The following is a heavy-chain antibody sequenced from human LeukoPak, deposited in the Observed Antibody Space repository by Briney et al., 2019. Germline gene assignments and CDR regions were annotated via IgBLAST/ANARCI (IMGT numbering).Heavy chain of an antibody. CDR1: GFTFSGYW. CDR3: AREDYYGSGSYQESVGRYDY. J-gene: IGHJ4*02. D-gene: IGHD3-10*01. Sequence: GGSLRLSCAASGFTFSGYWMSWVRQAPGKGLEWVANIKQDGSEKYYVDSVKGRFTISRDNAKNSLYLQMSSLRAEDTAVYYCAREDYYGSGSYQESVGRYDYWGQGTLVTVSS. CDR2: IKQDGSEK. V-gene: IGHV3-7*01.